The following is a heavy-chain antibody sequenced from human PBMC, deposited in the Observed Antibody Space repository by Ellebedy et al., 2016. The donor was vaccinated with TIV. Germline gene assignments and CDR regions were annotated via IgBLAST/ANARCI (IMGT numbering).Heavy chain of an antibody. CDR3: AAQRFGDTRFDY. CDR1: GYTFTGYY. CDR2: INPNSGGT. V-gene: IGHV1-2*02. Sequence: AASVKVSCKASGYTFTGYYMHWARQAPGQGLEWMGWINPNSGGTNYAQKFQGRVTMTRDTSISTAYMELSRLRSDDTAVYYCAAQRFGDTRFDYWGQGTLVTVYS. D-gene: IGHD4-17*01. J-gene: IGHJ4*02.